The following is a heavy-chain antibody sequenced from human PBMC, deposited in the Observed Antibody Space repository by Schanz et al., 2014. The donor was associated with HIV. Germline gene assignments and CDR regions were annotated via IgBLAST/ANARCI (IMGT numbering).Heavy chain of an antibody. CDR3: ARDAARYFDWSYYFDF. CDR2: ISWNSGSL. V-gene: IGHV3-9*01. CDR1: GFTFDDYA. Sequence: EVQLVESGGCLVQPGRSLRLSCAASGFTFDDYAMHWVRQAPGKGLEWVAYISWNSGSLDYADSVKGRFTISRDNAKNTVYLQMNSLRAEDTGVYYCARDAARYFDWSYYFDFWGQGTLVTVSS. D-gene: IGHD3-9*01. J-gene: IGHJ4*02.